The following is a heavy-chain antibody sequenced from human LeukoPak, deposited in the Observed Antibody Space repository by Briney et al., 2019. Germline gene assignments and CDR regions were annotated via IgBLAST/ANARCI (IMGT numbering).Heavy chain of an antibody. D-gene: IGHD3-9*01. V-gene: IGHV4-4*02. CDR1: GGSISSSNW. CDR3: ARVRVDFDWLLPFDY. J-gene: IGHJ4*02. Sequence: SETLSLTCAVSGGSISSSNWWSWVRQPPGKGLEWIGEIYHSGSTNYNPSLKSRVTISVDKSKSQFSLKLSSVTAADTAVYYCARVRVDFDWLLPFDYWGQGTLVTVSS. CDR2: IYHSGST.